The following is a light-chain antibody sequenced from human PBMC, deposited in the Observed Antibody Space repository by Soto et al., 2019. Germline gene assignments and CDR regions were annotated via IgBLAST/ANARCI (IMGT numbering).Light chain of an antibody. J-gene: IGLJ1*01. CDR2: EVS. V-gene: IGLV2-14*01. CDR1: NSDVGIYDF. Sequence: QSVLTQPASVSGTPGQSITISCTGSNSDVGIYDFVSWYQHHPGRAPKLIVSEVSHRPSGVSNRLSGSKSGNTASLTISRLQAEDEADYYCSSYAGSNNFVFGTGTKVTAL. CDR3: SSYAGSNNFV.